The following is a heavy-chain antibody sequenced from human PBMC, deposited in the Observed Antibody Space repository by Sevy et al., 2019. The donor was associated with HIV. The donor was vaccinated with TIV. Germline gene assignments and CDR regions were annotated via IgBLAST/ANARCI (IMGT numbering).Heavy chain of an antibody. CDR3: ARRYFDL. CDR1: GFTFDMYW. Sequence: GGSLRLSCDASGFTFDMYWMQWVRQAPGKGLEWVANIRQEGNEIYYAAFVRGGFTISRDNAKGSLYLQMNNLRVEDTATYYCARRYFDLWGQGTLVTVSS. CDR2: IRQEGNEI. J-gene: IGHJ4*02. V-gene: IGHV3-7*03.